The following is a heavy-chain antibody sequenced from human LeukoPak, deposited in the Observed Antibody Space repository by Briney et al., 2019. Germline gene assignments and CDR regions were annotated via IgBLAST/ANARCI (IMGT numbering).Heavy chain of an antibody. D-gene: IGHD3-10*01. CDR2: INPNSGGT. CDR1: GYTFTGYY. J-gene: IGHJ4*02. Sequence: ASVKVSCKASGYTFTGYYMHWVRQAPGQGLEWMGWINPNSGGTNYAQKFQGWVTMTRDTSISTAYMELSRLRSDDTAVYYCATTYYYGSGSYYTPTHYWGQGTLVTVSS. V-gene: IGHV1-2*04. CDR3: ATTYYYGSGSYYTPTHY.